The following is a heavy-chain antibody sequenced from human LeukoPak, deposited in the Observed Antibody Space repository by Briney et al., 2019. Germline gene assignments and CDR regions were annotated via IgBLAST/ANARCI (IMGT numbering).Heavy chain of an antibody. CDR2: IKSKTDGGTT. CDR3: AKPHLWFGELTGFDP. CDR1: GFTFSNAW. D-gene: IGHD3-10*01. Sequence: GGSLRLSCAASGFTFSNAWMSWVRQAPGKGLEWVGRIKSKTDGGTTDYAAPVKGRFTISRDDSKNTLYLQMNSLRAEDTAVYYCAKPHLWFGELTGFDPWGQGTLVTVSS. V-gene: IGHV3-15*01. J-gene: IGHJ5*02.